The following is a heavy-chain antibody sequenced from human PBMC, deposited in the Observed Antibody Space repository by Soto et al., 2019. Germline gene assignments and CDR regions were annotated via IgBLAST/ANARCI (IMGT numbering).Heavy chain of an antibody. V-gene: IGHV3-73*02. Sequence: EVQLVESGGGLVQPGGSLKLSCAASGFTFSGSAMPLGRPASGKGLEWVCRIRSKANSYATAYAASVKGRFTISRDDSKNTAYLQMNSLKTEDTAVYYCTRQAIDYDSSGFPSPTGWRYGWGQGTLVTVSS. CDR2: IRSKANSYAT. CDR1: GFTFSGSA. J-gene: IGHJ4*02. CDR3: TRQAIDYDSSGFPSPTGWRYG. D-gene: IGHD3-22*01.